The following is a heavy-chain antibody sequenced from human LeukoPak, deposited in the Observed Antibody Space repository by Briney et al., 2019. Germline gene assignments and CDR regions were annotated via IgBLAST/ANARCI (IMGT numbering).Heavy chain of an antibody. CDR3: AKAQGSSWYKFDY. D-gene: IGHD6-13*01. CDR2: ISGSGGST. J-gene: IGHJ4*02. V-gene: IGHV3-23*01. Sequence: PGGSLTLSCAASGFTFSSYAMSWVRQAPGKGLEWVSAISGSGGSTYYADSVKGRFTVSRDNSKNTLYLQMDSLRAEDTAVYYCAKAQGSSWYKFDYWGQGTLVTVSS. CDR1: GFTFSSYA.